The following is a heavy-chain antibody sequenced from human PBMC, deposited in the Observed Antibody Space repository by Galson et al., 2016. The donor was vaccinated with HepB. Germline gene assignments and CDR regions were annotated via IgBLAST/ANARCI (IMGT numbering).Heavy chain of an antibody. D-gene: IGHD3-9*01. CDR1: GGSISNFH. V-gene: IGHV4-59*08. CDR3: ARNEGLTGYAFDI. J-gene: IGHJ3*02. Sequence: SETLSLTCTVSGGSISNFHWNWIRQPPGRGLEWIGYSHYSGSTNYNPSLKSRVTISADTSKNRFSLKLTSVTAADTAFYYCARNEGLTGYAFDIWGRGTMVTVSS. CDR2: SHYSGST.